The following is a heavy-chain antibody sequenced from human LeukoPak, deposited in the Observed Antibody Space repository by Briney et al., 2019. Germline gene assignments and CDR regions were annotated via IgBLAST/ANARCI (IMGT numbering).Heavy chain of an antibody. V-gene: IGHV4-59*08. CDR2: IYYSGST. D-gene: IGHD3-3*01. Sequence: SETLSLTCTVSGGSISSYYWSWIRQPPGKGLEWIGYIYYSGSTNYNPSLKSRVTMSVDTSKNQFSLKLSSVTAADTAVYYCAREEWSSLGYWGQGTLVTVSS. CDR3: AREEWSSLGY. CDR1: GGSISSYY. J-gene: IGHJ4*02.